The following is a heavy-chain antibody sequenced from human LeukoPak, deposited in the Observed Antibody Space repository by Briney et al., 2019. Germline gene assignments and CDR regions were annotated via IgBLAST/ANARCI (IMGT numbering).Heavy chain of an antibody. D-gene: IGHD3-10*01. V-gene: IGHV3-30*02. CDR1: GFTFSSYG. J-gene: IGHJ4*02. Sequence: PGGSLRLSCAASGFTFSSYGMHWVRQAPGKGLEWVAFIRYDGSNKYYADSVKGRFTISRDNSKNTLYLQMNSLRAEDTAVYYCAQPLLSSGSMPSYWGQGTLVTVSS. CDR2: IRYDGSNK. CDR3: AQPLLSSGSMPSY.